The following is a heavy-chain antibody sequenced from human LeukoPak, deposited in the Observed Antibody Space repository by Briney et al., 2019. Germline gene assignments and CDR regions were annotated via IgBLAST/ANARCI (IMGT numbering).Heavy chain of an antibody. D-gene: IGHD6-6*01. CDR3: ARDVFGPYYSSSSHFDY. Sequence: PGGSLRLSCAASGFTFSSYAMHWVRQAPGKGLEWVAVIWYDGSNKYYADSVKGRFTISRDNSKNTLYLQMNSLRAEDTAAYYCARDVFGPYYSSSSHFDYWGQGTLVTVSS. J-gene: IGHJ4*02. V-gene: IGHV3-33*08. CDR2: IWYDGSNK. CDR1: GFTFSSYA.